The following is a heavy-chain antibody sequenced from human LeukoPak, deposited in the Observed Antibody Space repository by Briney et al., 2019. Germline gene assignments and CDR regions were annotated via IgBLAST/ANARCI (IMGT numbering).Heavy chain of an antibody. V-gene: IGHV3-23*01. Sequence: GGSLRLSCAAPGFTFSNYAMGWVRQAPGKGLEWVSSINGRDGRTYYADSVRGRFSISSDNSKNTLFLQMNSLRSEDTAVYYCARGEAFAFDMWGQGTVVTVSS. CDR3: ARGEAFAFDM. CDR2: INGRDGRT. CDR1: GFTFSNYA. J-gene: IGHJ3*02.